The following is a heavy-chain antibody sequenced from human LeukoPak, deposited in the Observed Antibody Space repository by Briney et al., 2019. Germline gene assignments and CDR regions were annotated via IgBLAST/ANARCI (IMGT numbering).Heavy chain of an antibody. CDR3: AMGYDYVWASSTGYFDY. Sequence: SETLSLTCTVSGGSISSHYWSWIRQPPGKGLEWIGYIYYSGSTNYNPSLKSRVTISVDTSKNQFSLKLSSVTAADTAVYYCAMGYDYVWASSTGYFDYWGQGTLVTVSS. CDR1: GGSISSHY. D-gene: IGHD3-16*01. J-gene: IGHJ4*02. V-gene: IGHV4-59*11. CDR2: IYYSGST.